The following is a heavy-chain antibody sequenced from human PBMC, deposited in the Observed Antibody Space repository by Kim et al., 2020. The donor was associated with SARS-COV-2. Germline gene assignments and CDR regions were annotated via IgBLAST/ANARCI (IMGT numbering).Heavy chain of an antibody. V-gene: IGHV3-9*01. CDR2: LSWIGRGI. CDR1: GFTLGDYA. D-gene: IGHD2-2*02. CDR3: ARSTSWYTFYRMDV. J-gene: IGHJ6*02. Sequence: GGSLRLSCAASGFTLGDYAMHWVRQVPGKGLEWVSGLSWIGRGIGYAASVKGRFTISRDNVKNYLFLQMNSLKPEYTALYYCARSTSWYTFYRMDVWGQGTTVTVSS.